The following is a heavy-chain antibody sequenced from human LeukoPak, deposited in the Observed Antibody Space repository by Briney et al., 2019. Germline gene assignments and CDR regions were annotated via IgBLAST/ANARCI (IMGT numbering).Heavy chain of an antibody. V-gene: IGHV4-34*01. Sequence: PSETLSLTCAVYGGSFSGYYWSWVRQPPGKGLELIGEINPSGSINYNPSLKSRVTISVDTSNNQISLMLTSVTAADTAVYYCARSYNRVILLYYWGQGTLVTVSS. CDR3: ARSYNRVILLYY. J-gene: IGHJ4*02. D-gene: IGHD3-10*01. CDR2: INPSGSI. CDR1: GGSFSGYY.